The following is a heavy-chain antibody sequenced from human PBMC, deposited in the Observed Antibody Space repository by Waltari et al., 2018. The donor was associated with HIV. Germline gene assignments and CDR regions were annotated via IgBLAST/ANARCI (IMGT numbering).Heavy chain of an antibody. CDR2: ISSGSNYT. Sequence: QVQLVESGGGLVKPGGSVRLSCAASGFTFSDYYMTWIRQAPGKGLEWVSYISSGSNYTDYAKSVRGRFTISRDNAQTSLYLQMSSLRAEDTAVYYCARGYSGYDADYWGRGTLVTVAS. D-gene: IGHD5-12*01. CDR3: ARGYSGYDADY. J-gene: IGHJ4*02. CDR1: GFTFSDYY. V-gene: IGHV3-11*05.